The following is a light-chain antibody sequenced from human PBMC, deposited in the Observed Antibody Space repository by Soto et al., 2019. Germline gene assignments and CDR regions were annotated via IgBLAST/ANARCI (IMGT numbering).Light chain of an antibody. CDR3: QQYGSSPIT. V-gene: IGKV3-20*01. J-gene: IGKJ5*01. CDR1: QSVSSNF. Sequence: EIVLTQSPGTLSLSPGERATLSCRASQSVSSNFLAWYQQKPGQAPRLLIYAASSRATGIPGRFSGSGSGTGFTLTISRLEPEDFAVYYCQQYGSSPITFGQWTRLEIK. CDR2: AAS.